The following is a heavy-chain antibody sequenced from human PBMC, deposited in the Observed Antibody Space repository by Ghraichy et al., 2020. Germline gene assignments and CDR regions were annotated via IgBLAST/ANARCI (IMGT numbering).Heavy chain of an antibody. CDR2: ISWNSGST. CDR3: AKSRSSGWAPPHYYYYYGMDV. J-gene: IGHJ6*02. V-gene: IGHV3-43D*03. D-gene: IGHD6-19*01. CDR1: GFTFDDYA. Sequence: GGSLSLSCAASGFTFDDYAMHWVRQAPGKGLEWVSLISWNSGSTFYADSVKGRFTISRDNSKNSLYLQMNSLRAEDTALYYCAKSRSSGWAPPHYYYYYGMDVWGRGTTVTLSS.